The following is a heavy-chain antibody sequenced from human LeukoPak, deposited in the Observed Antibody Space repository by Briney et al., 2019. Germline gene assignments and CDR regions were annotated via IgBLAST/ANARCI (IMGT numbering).Heavy chain of an antibody. J-gene: IGHJ3*02. CDR1: GYTFTGYY. Sequence: ASVKVSCKASGYTFTGYYMHWVRQAPGQGPEWMGWNRAYNGNTNYAQKLQGRVTMTTDTSTSTAYMELRRLRSDDTAVYYCARDSGYYIADAFDIWGQGTMVTVSS. V-gene: IGHV1-18*04. D-gene: IGHD3-3*01. CDR3: ARDSGYYIADAFDI. CDR2: NRAYNGNT.